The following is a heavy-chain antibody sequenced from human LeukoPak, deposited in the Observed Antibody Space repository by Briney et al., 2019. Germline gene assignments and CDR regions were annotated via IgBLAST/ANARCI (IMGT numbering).Heavy chain of an antibody. CDR2: IGIDSGNT. Sequence: PGGSLRLSCTASGSPFIEYSMNWVRQAPGKGLEWISYIGIDSGNTKYADSVRGRFTISADKAKNSLYLQMNSLRVEDTAVYYCARDHNYAFDNWGQGTLASVAS. D-gene: IGHD1-1*01. V-gene: IGHV3-48*01. CDR1: GSPFIEYS. CDR3: ARDHNYAFDN. J-gene: IGHJ4*02.